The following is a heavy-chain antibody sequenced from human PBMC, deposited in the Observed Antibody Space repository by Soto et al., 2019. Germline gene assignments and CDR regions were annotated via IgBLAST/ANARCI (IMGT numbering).Heavy chain of an antibody. D-gene: IGHD2-15*01. J-gene: IGHJ4*02. CDR2: IFYRGNT. Sequence: PSETLSLTCTVSGGSISGSSTFWAWIRQPPGEGLKWMATIFYRGNTYYNPSLRSRVTISLDTSKNQFSLRLTSVTAADTAVYYCGKILVGATGHTDADSWGPGTLVTVSS. CDR1: GGSISGSSTF. V-gene: IGHV4-39*01. CDR3: GKILVGATGHTDADS.